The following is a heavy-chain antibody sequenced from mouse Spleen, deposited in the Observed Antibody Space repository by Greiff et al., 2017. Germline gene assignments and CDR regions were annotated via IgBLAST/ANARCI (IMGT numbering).Heavy chain of an antibody. J-gene: IGHJ3*01. V-gene: IGHV1-82*01. CDR2: IYPGDGDT. D-gene: IGHD2-4*01. CDR3: GDYDWFAY. CDR1: GYAFSSSW. Sequence: QVQLQQSGPELVKPGASVKISCKASGYAFSSSWMNWVKQRPGKGLEWIGRIYPGDGDTNYNGKFKGKATLTADKSSSTAYMQLSSLTSEDSAVYFCGDYDWFAYWGQGTLVTVSA.